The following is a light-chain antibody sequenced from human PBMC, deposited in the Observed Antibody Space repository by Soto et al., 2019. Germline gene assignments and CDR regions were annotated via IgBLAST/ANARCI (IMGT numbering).Light chain of an antibody. CDR2: TNN. V-gene: IGLV1-44*01. Sequence: QFVLTQPPSASGAPGQRVTISCSGTTSNIGSRTVNWYQQLPGTAPKLLIYTNNQRPSGVPDRFSGSKSGTSASLAISGLQSEDEADYYCAAWDDSLKAWVFGGGTKLTVL. CDR3: AAWDDSLKAWV. CDR1: TSNIGSRT. J-gene: IGLJ3*02.